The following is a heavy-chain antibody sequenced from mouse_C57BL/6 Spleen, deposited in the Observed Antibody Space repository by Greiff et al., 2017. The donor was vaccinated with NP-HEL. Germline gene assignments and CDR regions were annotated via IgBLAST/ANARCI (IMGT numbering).Heavy chain of an antibody. D-gene: IGHD1-1*01. J-gene: IGHJ1*03. V-gene: IGHV1-78*01. Sequence: VQGVESDAELVKPGASVKISCKVSGYTFTDHTIHWMKQRPEQGLEWIGYIYPRDGSTKYNEKFKGKATLIADKSSSTDNMQLNSLTSEDYAVDFCARGLLRYWYFDVWGTGTTVTGAS. CDR3: ARGLLRYWYFDV. CDR1: GYTFTDHT. CDR2: IYPRDGST.